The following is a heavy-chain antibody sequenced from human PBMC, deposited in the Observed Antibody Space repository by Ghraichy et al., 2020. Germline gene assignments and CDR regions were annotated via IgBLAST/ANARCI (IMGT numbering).Heavy chain of an antibody. V-gene: IGHV3-11*01. D-gene: IGHD2-2*02. CDR1: GFTFSDYY. CDR3: ARVGICSSTSCYSYYYYGMDV. J-gene: IGHJ6*02. CDR2: ISSSGSTI. Sequence: GGSLRLSCAASGFTFSDYYMSWIRQAPGKGLEWVSYISSSGSTIYYADSVKGRFTISRDNAKNSLYLQMNSLRAEDTAVYYCARVGICSSTSCYSYYYYGMDVWGQGTTVTVSS.